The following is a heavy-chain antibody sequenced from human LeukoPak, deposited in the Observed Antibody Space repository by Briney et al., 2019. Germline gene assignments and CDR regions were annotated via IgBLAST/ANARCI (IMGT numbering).Heavy chain of an antibody. V-gene: IGHV1-2*02. CDR3: ASSMRASRYFDY. CDR2: INPNSGGT. CDR1: GYTFTGYY. D-gene: IGHD1-26*01. J-gene: IGHJ4*02. Sequence: ASLKVSCKASGYTFTGYYMHWVRQAPGQGVEWMGWINPNSGGTNYAQKFQGRVTMTRDTPISTAYMELSRLRSDETAVYYCASSMRASRYFDYWGQGTLVSVSS.